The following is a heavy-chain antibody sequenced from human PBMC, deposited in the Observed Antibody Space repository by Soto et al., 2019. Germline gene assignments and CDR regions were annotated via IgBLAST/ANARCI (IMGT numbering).Heavy chain of an antibody. V-gene: IGHV4-34*01. CDR2: INHSGST. CDR1: GGSFSGYY. CDR3: ASGSTVTTFDY. J-gene: IGHJ4*02. Sequence: ASETLSLTCAVYGGSFSGYYWSWIRQPPGKGLEWIGEINHSGSTNYNPSLKSRVTISVDTSKNQFSLKLSSVTAADTAVYYCASGSTVTTFDYWGQGTLVTVSS. D-gene: IGHD4-4*01.